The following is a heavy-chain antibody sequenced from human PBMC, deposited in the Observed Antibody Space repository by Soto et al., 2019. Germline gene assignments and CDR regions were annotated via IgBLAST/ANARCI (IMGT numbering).Heavy chain of an antibody. Sequence: SETLSLTCAVSGGSISSSNWWSWVRQPPGKGLEWIGEIYHSGSTNYNPSLKSRVTISVDKSKNQFSLKLSSVTAADTAVYYCARLRASNYYDSSGYEFDYWGQGTLVTVSS. V-gene: IGHV4-4*02. CDR3: ARLRASNYYDSSGYEFDY. CDR1: GGSISSSNW. CDR2: IYHSGST. J-gene: IGHJ4*02. D-gene: IGHD3-22*01.